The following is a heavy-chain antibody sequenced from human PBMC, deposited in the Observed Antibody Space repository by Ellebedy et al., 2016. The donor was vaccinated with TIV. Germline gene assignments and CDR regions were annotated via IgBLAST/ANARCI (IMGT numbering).Heavy chain of an antibody. J-gene: IGHJ3*01. Sequence: GESLKISXAASGLTVTNAWMTWVRQAPGKGLEWLGQINSKDAGGTTAYAAPVRGRFTISSDDSTNTVFLEMNSLKAEDTAMYYCATGWAFDFWGQGTMVTVSS. CDR1: GLTVTNAW. V-gene: IGHV3-15*01. CDR3: ATGWAFDF. CDR2: INSKDAGGTT.